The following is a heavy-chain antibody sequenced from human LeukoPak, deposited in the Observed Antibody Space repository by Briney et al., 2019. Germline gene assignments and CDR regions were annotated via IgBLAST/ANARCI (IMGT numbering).Heavy chain of an antibody. V-gene: IGHV4-39*07. CDR2: IYYSGST. D-gene: IGHD4-17*01. CDR1: GGSISSSCYY. J-gene: IGHJ3*02. Sequence: SESLSLTCTVSGGSISSSCYYWVWLRQPRGKGLEWTGFIYYSGSTYYNPSLKSRITISVDTYKNQFSLQLSSVTAADTAVYYCARGNGDYLGDAFDIWGQGTMVTVSS. CDR3: ARGNGDYLGDAFDI.